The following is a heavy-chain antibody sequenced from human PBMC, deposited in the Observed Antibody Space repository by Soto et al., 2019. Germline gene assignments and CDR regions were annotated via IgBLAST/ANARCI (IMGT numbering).Heavy chain of an antibody. CDR1: GFTFSGSA. CDR3: TRHAVQYCGGDCYLLPDFDR. D-gene: IGHD2-21*02. Sequence: EVQLVESGGGLVQPGGSLKLSCAASGFTFSGSAVHWVRQASGKGLEWVGRIRSKANNYATVYAASVKGRFTISRDDSKNTAYLQMNSLKAEDTVVYYCTRHAVQYCGGDCYLLPDFDRWGRGTLVTVSS. J-gene: IGHJ2*01. CDR2: IRSKANNYAT. V-gene: IGHV3-73*02.